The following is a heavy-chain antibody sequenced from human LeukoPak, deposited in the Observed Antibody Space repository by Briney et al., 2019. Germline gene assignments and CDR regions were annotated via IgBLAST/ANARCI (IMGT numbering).Heavy chain of an antibody. CDR2: ISYDGSNK. J-gene: IGHJ3*02. V-gene: IGHV3-30*18. CDR3: AKDPRGHVLRFLEWLLHDAFDI. CDR1: GFTFGSYG. D-gene: IGHD3-3*01. Sequence: GGSLRLSCAASGFTFGSYGMHWVRQAPGKGREWVAVISYDGSNKYYADSVKGRFTISRDNSKNTLYLQMNSLRAEDTAVYYCAKDPRGHVLRFLEWLLHDAFDIWGQGTMVTVSS.